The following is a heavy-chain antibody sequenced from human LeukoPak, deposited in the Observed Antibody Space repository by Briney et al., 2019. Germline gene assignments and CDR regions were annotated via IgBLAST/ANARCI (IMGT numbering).Heavy chain of an antibody. D-gene: IGHD3-9*01. CDR3: ARMSYFDWSTVNYFDY. CDR2: IYYSGST. V-gene: IGHV4-59*01. J-gene: IGHJ4*02. Sequence: PSETLSLTCTVSGGSISSYYWSWIRQPPGKGLEWIGYIYYSGSTNYNPSLKGRVTISVDTSKNQFSLKLSSVTAADTAVYYCARMSYFDWSTVNYFDYWGQGTLVTVSS. CDR1: GGSISSYY.